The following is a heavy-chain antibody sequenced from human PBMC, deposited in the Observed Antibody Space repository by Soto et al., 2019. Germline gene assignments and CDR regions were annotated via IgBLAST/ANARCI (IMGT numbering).Heavy chain of an antibody. Sequence: EVQLVESGGGLVQPGGSLRLSCAASGFTVSSNYMSWVRQAPGKGLEWVSVIYSGGSTYYADSVKGRFTISRHNSKNTLYLQMNSLRAEDTAVYYCASHYCSSTSCYLNDYMDVWGKGTTVTVSS. D-gene: IGHD2-2*01. CDR3: ASHYCSSTSCYLNDYMDV. CDR1: GFTVSSNY. J-gene: IGHJ6*03. V-gene: IGHV3-53*04. CDR2: IYSGGST.